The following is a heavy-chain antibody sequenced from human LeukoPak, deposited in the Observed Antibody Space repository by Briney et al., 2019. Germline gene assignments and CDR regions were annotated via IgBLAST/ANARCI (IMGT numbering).Heavy chain of an antibody. CDR3: TRGMRYGDYRGGFALVY. CDR1: GGSISSYY. D-gene: IGHD4-17*01. V-gene: IGHV3-49*04. CDR2: IRSKAYGGTT. Sequence: LSLTCTVSGGSISSYYWSWVRQAPGKGLEWVGFIRSKAYGGTTEYAASVKGRFTISRDDSKSIAYLQMNSLKTEDTAVYYCTRGMRYGDYRGGFALVYWGQGTLVTVSS. J-gene: IGHJ4*02.